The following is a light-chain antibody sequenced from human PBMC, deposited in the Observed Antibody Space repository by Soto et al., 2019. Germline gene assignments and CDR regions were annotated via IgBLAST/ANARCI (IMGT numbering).Light chain of an antibody. CDR2: LGS. V-gene: IGKV2-28*01. CDR3: MQALQTPPT. CDR1: QSLLHGNGYNY. Sequence: DIVMTQSPLSLPVTPGEPASISCRSSQSLLHGNGYNYLDWYLQRPGQSPQLLIYLGSNRASGVPDRFSGSGSGTDFTLKISRVEGEDVGVYYCMQALQTPPTFGQGTKVEIK. J-gene: IGKJ1*01.